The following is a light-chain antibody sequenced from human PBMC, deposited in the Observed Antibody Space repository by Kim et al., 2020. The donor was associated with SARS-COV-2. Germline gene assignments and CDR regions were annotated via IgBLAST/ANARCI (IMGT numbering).Light chain of an antibody. CDR1: QSVSSY. V-gene: IGKV3-11*01. Sequence: EIVLTQSPATLSLSPGERATLSCRASQSVSSYSAWYQQEPGQAPRRLIYDASNRATGIPARFSGSGSGTDFTLTISSLEPEDFAVYYCLKRSKWPYTFGQGTKLEI. CDR2: DAS. J-gene: IGKJ2*01. CDR3: LKRSKWPYT.